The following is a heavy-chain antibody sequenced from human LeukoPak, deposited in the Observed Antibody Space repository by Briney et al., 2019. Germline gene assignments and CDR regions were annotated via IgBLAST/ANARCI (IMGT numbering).Heavy chain of an antibody. V-gene: IGHV4-4*09. Sequence: TTSETPSLTCTVSGASISTYYWSWIRQPPGKGLEWIGYTYHSGSTNYNPSLKSRVTISVDTSENQFSLNLRSVTAADTALYYCATMTRRGQYYFDYWGQGTLVTVSS. D-gene: IGHD3-22*01. CDR2: TYHSGST. CDR1: GASISTYY. J-gene: IGHJ4*02. CDR3: ATMTRRGQYYFDY.